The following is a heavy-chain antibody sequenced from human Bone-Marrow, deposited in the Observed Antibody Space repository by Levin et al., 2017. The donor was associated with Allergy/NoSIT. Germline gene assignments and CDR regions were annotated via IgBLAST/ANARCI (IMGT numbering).Heavy chain of an antibody. J-gene: IGHJ4*02. CDR3: ASAPAHDYYFDY. V-gene: IGHV3-21*01. CDR2: ISSSGTYI. CDR1: GITFNMYA. D-gene: IGHD2-21*02. Sequence: GESLKISCAASGITFNMYAMNWVRQAPGKGLEWLSFISSSGTYINYADSVRGRFTISRDNARNSLHLQMDILGVEDTAVYYCASAPAHDYYFDYWGQGTLVAVSS.